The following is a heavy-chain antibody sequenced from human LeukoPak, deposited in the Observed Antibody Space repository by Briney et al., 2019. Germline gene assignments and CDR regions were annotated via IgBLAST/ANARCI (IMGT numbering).Heavy chain of an antibody. J-gene: IGHJ3*01. Sequence: GRSLRLSCAASGLTFSTYGIHWVRQAPGKGLEWVAVISYDGSNKYYADSVKGRFTISRDNAKNSLYLQMDSLRDEDTAVYYCARDLHYAFDFWGQGTMVTVSS. V-gene: IGHV3-33*08. D-gene: IGHD3-10*01. CDR3: ARDLHYAFDF. CDR1: GLTFSTYG. CDR2: ISYDGSNK.